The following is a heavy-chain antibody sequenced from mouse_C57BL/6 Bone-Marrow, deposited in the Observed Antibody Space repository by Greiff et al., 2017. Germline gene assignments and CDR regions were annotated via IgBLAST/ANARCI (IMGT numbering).Heavy chain of an antibody. D-gene: IGHD1-1*01. V-gene: IGHV1-72*01. CDR2: IDPNSGGT. CDR1: GYTFTSYW. CDR3: ARGAYGSSYPYYFDY. Sequence: QVQLQQPGAELVKPGASVKLSCKASGYTFTSYWMHWVKQRPGRGLEWIGRIDPNSGGTKYNEKFKGKATLTVDKPSSTAYMQLSSLTSEDSAVYYCARGAYGSSYPYYFDYWGQGTTLTVSS. J-gene: IGHJ2*01.